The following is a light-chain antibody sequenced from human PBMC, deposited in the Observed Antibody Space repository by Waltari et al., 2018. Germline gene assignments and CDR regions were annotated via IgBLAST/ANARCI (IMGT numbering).Light chain of an antibody. CDR2: QDS. V-gene: IGLV3-1*01. J-gene: IGLJ1*01. Sequence: SYELTQPPSVSVSPGQTASITCSGDELGNKYVCWYQQKPGQSPILVIFQDSKRPSGIPDRLSGSNSGNAATLTISGTQAVDEADYYCQAWDSNTGVFGTGTRVTVL. CDR3: QAWDSNTGV. CDR1: ELGNKY.